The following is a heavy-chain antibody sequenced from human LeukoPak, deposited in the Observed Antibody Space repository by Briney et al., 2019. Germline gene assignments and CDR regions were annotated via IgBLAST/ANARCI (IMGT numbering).Heavy chain of an antibody. J-gene: IGHJ4*02. CDR3: AKGGARLCDY. CDR1: GFNSSSYW. D-gene: IGHD1-26*01. Sequence: GGSLRLSGAASGFNSSSYWMHWGRKSPGKGLVWVSRINSDGISTTYADSVKGRFTISRDNAKNTLYLQMNSLRAEDTAVYYCAKGGARLCDYWGQGTLVTVSS. CDR2: INSDGIST. V-gene: IGHV3-74*01.